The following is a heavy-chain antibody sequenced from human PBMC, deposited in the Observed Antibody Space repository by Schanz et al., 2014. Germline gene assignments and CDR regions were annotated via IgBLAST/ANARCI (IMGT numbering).Heavy chain of an antibody. J-gene: IGHJ4*02. V-gene: IGHV3-23*01. D-gene: IGHD2-15*01. Sequence: EAQLLESGGTLVQPGGSLRVSCVGSGFTFRSYPMTWVRQAPGKGLEWVAGISGAGGSTYYVDSVKGRFTISRDNSRNTMYLQMTGLRGEDTAIYYCAKGKDSPYYFDDWGQGTLVTVSS. CDR2: ISGAGGST. CDR3: AKGKDSPYYFDD. CDR1: GFTFRSYP.